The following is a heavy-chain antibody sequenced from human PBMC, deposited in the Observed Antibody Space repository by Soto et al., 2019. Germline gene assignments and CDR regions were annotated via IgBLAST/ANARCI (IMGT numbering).Heavy chain of an antibody. CDR2: IKQDGSEK. J-gene: IGHJ4*02. CDR3: ARAMGSYKGKAGDY. Sequence: GSLRLSCAASGFTFSSYWMSWVRQAPGKGLEWVANIKQDGSEKYYVDSVKGRFTISRDNAKNSLYLQMNSLRAEDTAVYYCARAMGSYKGKAGDYWGQGTLVTVSS. CDR1: GFTFSSYW. V-gene: IGHV3-7*01. D-gene: IGHD3-10*01.